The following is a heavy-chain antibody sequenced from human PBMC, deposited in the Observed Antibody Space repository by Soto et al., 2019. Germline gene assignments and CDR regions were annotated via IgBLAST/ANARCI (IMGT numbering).Heavy chain of an antibody. D-gene: IGHD3-22*01. Sequence: PGGSLRLSCAASGFTFSSYAMHWVRQAPGKGLEWVAVISYDGSNKYYADSVKGRFTISRDNSKNTLYLQMNSLRAEDTAVYYCARVSRFDSSVYYSPDLYYYVLAVCGQGTTVTVSS. V-gene: IGHV3-30-3*01. CDR2: ISYDGSNK. J-gene: IGHJ6*02. CDR1: GFTFSSYA. CDR3: ARVSRFDSSVYYSPDLYYYVLAV.